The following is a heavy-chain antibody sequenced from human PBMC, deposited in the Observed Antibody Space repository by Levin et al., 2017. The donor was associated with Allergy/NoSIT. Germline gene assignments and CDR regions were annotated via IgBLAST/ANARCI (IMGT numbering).Heavy chain of an antibody. J-gene: IGHJ3*02. V-gene: IGHV3-53*01. D-gene: IGHD6-19*01. CDR3: TRVRGYSSGWYGYTVHAFDI. CDR2: IYSGGST. CDR1: GFTVSSNY. Sequence: GASVKVSCAASGFTVSSNYMSWVRQAPGKGLEWVSVIYSGGSTYYADSVKGRFTISRDNSKNTLYLQMNSLRAEDTAVYYCTRVRGYSSGWYGYTVHAFDIWGQGTMVTVSS.